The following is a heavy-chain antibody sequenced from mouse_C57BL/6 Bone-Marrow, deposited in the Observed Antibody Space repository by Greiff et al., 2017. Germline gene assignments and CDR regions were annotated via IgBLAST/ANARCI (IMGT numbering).Heavy chain of an antibody. J-gene: IGHJ2*01. Sequence: VQLQQSGPELVKPGASVKISCKASGYSFTGYYMNWVKQSPEKSLEWIGEINPSTGGTTYNQKFKAKATLTVEKSSSTAYMQLKSLTSEDSAVYYCARGDYDGYFDYWGQGTTLTVSS. CDR1: GYSFTGYY. V-gene: IGHV1-42*01. CDR2: INPSTGGT. D-gene: IGHD2-4*01. CDR3: ARGDYDGYFDY.